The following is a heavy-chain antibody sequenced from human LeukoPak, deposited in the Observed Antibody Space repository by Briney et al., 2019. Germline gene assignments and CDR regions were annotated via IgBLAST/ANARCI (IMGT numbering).Heavy chain of an antibody. Sequence: PGGSLRLSCAASGFTFSSYAVSWVRQAPGKGLEWVSTISGTGDSTYYADSVKGRFSISRDNSRNTLYLQMNRLTADDTAVYFCARPGITMVIVGPYYFGYWGRGTLVTVSS. D-gene: IGHD3-10*01. V-gene: IGHV3-23*01. J-gene: IGHJ4*02. CDR1: GFTFSSYA. CDR3: ARPGITMVIVGPYYFGY. CDR2: ISGTGDST.